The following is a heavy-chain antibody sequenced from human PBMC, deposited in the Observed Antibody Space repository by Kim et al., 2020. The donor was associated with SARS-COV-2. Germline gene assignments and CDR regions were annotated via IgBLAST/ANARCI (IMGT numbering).Heavy chain of an antibody. D-gene: IGHD4-17*01. CDR2: ISGSGYDI. CDR3: TKPNGSVSNPNY. Sequence: GGSLRLSCAASGFTFSTYTLSWVRQAPGKGLEWVSAISGSGYDIPYADSVRGRFTISRDNSKKSLYLQMNSLRAEDTAIYSCTKPNGSVSNPNYMAQGTL. V-gene: IGHV3-23*01. J-gene: IGHJ4*01. CDR1: GFTFSTYT.